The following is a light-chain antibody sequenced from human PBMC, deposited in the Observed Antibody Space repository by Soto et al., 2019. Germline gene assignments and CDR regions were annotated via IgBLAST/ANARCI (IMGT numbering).Light chain of an antibody. CDR3: SSYTSSITYV. J-gene: IGLJ1*01. Sequence: QSVLTQPASVSGSPGQSITISCTGTSSDVGGNHYVSWYQRHPGKAPKLMIYEVGNRPSGVSDRFSGSKSGNTASLTISGLQAEDEADYYCSSYTSSITYVFGTGTKVTVL. CDR2: EVG. CDR1: SSDVGGNHY. V-gene: IGLV2-14*01.